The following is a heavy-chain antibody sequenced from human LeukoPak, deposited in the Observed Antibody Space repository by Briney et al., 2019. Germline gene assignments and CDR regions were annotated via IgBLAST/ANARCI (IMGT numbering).Heavy chain of an antibody. CDR1: GYTFTSYY. J-gene: IGHJ4*02. V-gene: IGHV1-46*01. CDR2: INPSGGST. Sequence: ASVKVSCKASGYTFTSYYMHWVRQAPGQGLEWKGIINPSGGSTSYAQKFQGRVTMTRDTSTSTVYMELSSLRSEDTAVYYCARGDRIAAAVGSSQADYWGQGTLVTVSS. CDR3: ARGDRIAAAVGSSQADY. D-gene: IGHD6-13*01.